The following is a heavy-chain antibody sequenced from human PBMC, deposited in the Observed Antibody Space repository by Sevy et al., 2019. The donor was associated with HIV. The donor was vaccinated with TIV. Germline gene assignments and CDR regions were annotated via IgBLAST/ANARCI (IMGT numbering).Heavy chain of an antibody. V-gene: IGHV3-7*01. Sequence: GGSLRLSCAASGFTFRSYWMSWVRQAPGKGLEWVANIKQDGSEEYYVDSVKGRFTISRDNAKNTVDLQMNNLRAEDTAVYYCARSLTDSYDSSGRFDYWGQGTLVTVSS. CDR2: IKQDGSEE. D-gene: IGHD3-22*01. CDR1: GFTFRSYW. J-gene: IGHJ4*02. CDR3: ARSLTDSYDSSGRFDY.